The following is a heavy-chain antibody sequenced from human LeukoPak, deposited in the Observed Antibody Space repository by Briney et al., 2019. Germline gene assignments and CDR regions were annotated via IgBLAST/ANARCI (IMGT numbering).Heavy chain of an antibody. CDR3: TVRIAAAGTGD. CDR1: GFTFSNAW. D-gene: IGHD6-13*01. V-gene: IGHV3-15*01. J-gene: IGHJ4*02. Sequence: GGSLRLSCAASGFTFSNAWMSWVRQAPGKGLEWVGRIKSKSDGGKNDYAAPVKGRFTISRDDSNNTLYLQMNSLKTEDTAVYYCTVRIAAAGTGDWGQGTLVTVSS. CDR2: IKSKSDGGKN.